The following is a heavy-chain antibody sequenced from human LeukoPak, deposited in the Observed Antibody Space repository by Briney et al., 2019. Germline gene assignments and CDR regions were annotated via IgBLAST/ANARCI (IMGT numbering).Heavy chain of an antibody. J-gene: IGHJ5*02. CDR2: IKEDGSEK. V-gene: IGHV3-7*01. CDR3: ARDQMAMPA. D-gene: IGHD5-24*01. Sequence: GGSLRLSCAASGFTFSSYWMSWVRQAPGKGLEWVANIKEDGSEKYYVDSVMGRFTISRDNAKNSLYLQMNSLRAGDTALYYCARDQMAMPAWGQGTLATVSS. CDR1: GFTFSSYW.